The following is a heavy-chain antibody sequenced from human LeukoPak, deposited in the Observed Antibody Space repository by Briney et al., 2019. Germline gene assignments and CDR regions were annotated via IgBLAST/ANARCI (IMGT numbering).Heavy chain of an antibody. CDR1: GFTFSSYA. D-gene: IGHD2-15*01. CDR2: ISSSSSYI. V-gene: IGHV3-21*01. J-gene: IGHJ4*02. Sequence: GGSLRLSCAASGFTFSSYAMIWVRQAPGKGLEWVSSISSSSSYIYYADSVKGRFTISRDNAKNSLYLQMNSLRAEDTAVYYCARDGLGYCSGGSCYGDFDYWGQGTLVTVSS. CDR3: ARDGLGYCSGGSCYGDFDY.